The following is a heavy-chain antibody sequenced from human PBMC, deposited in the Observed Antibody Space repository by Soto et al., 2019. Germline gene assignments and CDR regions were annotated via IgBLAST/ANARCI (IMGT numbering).Heavy chain of an antibody. D-gene: IGHD4-17*01. Sequence: VQLMQSGAEVKQPGYSVKVSCKASGGTFSSHSINWVRQAPGQGLAWMGGIITLFGTANYGQNFQGRVTIPADQSTSTAYMELNSLRSDDTAVYYCAREVGYGDFSAALLDWGQGTLVTVSS. V-gene: IGHV1-69*01. CDR3: AREVGYGDFSAALLD. J-gene: IGHJ4*02. CDR1: GGTFSSHS. CDR2: IITLFGTA.